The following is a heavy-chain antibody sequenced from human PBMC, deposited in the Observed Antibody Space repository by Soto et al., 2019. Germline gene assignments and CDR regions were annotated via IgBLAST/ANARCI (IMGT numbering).Heavy chain of an antibody. V-gene: IGHV3-23*01. CDR1: GLSSGPYG. CDR3: AKDPTPRDFLFIHYFDS. Sequence: GSLRLSGAAAGLSSGPYGMTWVRQAPGMGLEWVSTISGSGFSTHYEESVQGRFTISRDNSKNTMYLQMNSLRAEDTAVYYCAKDPTPRDFLFIHYFDSWGQGSLVTVSS. D-gene: IGHD3-10*02. CDR2: ISGSGFST. J-gene: IGHJ4*02.